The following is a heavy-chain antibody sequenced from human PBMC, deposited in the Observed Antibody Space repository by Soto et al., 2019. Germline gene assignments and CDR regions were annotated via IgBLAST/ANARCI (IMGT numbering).Heavy chain of an antibody. CDR2: IDPSDSYT. CDR1: GYSFTSYW. J-gene: IGHJ6*02. V-gene: IGHV5-10-1*01. D-gene: IGHD2-2*01. CDR3: AKDPYPVVVVPAANGMDV. Sequence: GESLKISCKGSGYSFTSYWISWVRQMPGKGLEWMGRIDPSDSYTNYSPSFQGHVTISADKSISTAYLQMNSLRADDTAVYYCAKDPYPVVVVPAANGMDVWGQGTTVSVSS.